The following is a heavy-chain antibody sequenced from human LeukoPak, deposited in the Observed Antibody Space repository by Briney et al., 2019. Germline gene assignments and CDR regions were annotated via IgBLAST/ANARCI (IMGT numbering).Heavy chain of an antibody. J-gene: IGHJ2*01. V-gene: IGHV3-20*04. CDR3: AKGKDTLNPYWYFDV. CDR1: GFTFSSYA. Sequence: GGSLRLSCAASGFTFSSYAMHWVRQAPGKGLEWVSGINWSGVSTGYADSVKGRFTISRDNTKNSLFLQLNSLRAEDTAFYYCAKGKDTLNPYWYFDVWGRGTLVSVSS. D-gene: IGHD5-18*01. CDR2: INWSGVST.